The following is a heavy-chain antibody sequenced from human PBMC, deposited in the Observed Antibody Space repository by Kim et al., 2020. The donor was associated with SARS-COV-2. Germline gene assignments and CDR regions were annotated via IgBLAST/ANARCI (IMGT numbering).Heavy chain of an antibody. Sequence: GGSLRLSCVASGFTFSRHGIHWVRQAPGRGLEWVAGIWSDGKTKYYADSVEGRFTISRDNSKDAVHVEMNSLRGEDTAVYYCARGGEEYGSTWGLSNLKTGYYSLHVWGKGTTVSVSS. V-gene: IGHV3-33*01. D-gene: IGHD6-6*01. J-gene: IGHJ6*04. CDR2: IWSDGKTK. CDR1: GFTFSRHG. CDR3: ARGGEEYGSTWGLSNLKTGYYSLHV.